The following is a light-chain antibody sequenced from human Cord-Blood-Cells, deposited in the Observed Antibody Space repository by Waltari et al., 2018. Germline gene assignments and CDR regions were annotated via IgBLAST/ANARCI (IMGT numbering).Light chain of an antibody. Sequence: QSSLPQPPSASGSPGQSVTISCTGTSTDVGGYNYVPWYQQHPGKAPKLMIYEVSKRPSGVPDRFSGSKSGNTASLTGAGLQGEDEADYYGSSYAGSNNIVFGTGTKVTVL. CDR1: STDVGGYNY. CDR2: EVS. J-gene: IGLJ1*01. V-gene: IGLV2-8*01. CDR3: SSYAGSNNIV.